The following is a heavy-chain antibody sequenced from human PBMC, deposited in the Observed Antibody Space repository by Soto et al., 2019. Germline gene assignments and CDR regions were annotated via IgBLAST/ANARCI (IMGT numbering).Heavy chain of an antibody. V-gene: IGHV1-2*02. CDR2: INPNSGGT. CDR3: PRVKSGSWFHY. D-gene: IGHD6-13*01. Sequence: ASVTVSYKPSGYTFTGYYMHRVRQAPAHGLGWMGCINPNSGGTNYGQKFQGRVTMTRDTSISTAYMELSRLSSDDTAVYYCPRVKSGSWFHYWCQGTLVTVSS. J-gene: IGHJ4*02. CDR1: GYTFTGYY.